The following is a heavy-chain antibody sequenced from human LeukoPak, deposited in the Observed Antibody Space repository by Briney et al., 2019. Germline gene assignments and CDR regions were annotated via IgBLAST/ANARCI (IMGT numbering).Heavy chain of an antibody. J-gene: IGHJ4*02. CDR2: IYNSGRT. CDR3: ARGAKMATRGFDY. V-gene: IGHV4-31*03. D-gene: IGHD5-24*01. Sequence: SQTLSLTCTVSGGSISSGGYYWNWIRQHPGKGLEWIGYIYNSGRTHTKPSLKSRVTISVDTSKNQLSLKLRYVTPADTAVYYSARGAKMATRGFDYWGQGTLVTVSS. CDR1: GGSISSGGYY.